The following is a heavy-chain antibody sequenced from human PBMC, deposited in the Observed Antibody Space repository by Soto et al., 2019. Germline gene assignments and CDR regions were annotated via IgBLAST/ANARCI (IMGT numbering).Heavy chain of an antibody. J-gene: IGHJ6*02. CDR3: AKVFYDSGTTFFCVDV. CDR1: GFSFDNFA. V-gene: IGHV3-23*01. Sequence: GGSLRLSCVGSGFSFDNFAMRWVRQAPGKGLEWVSSISARSSTTYYAGSVKGRFTISRDNSKNTLYLQMNSLTAEDTAVYYCAKVFYDSGTTFFCVDVWGQGTTVTVSS. D-gene: IGHD3-10*01. CDR2: ISARSSTT.